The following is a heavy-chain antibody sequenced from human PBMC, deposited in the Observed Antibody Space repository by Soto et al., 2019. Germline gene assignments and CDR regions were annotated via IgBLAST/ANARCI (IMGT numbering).Heavy chain of an antibody. CDR2: MNPNSGNT. D-gene: IGHD3-22*01. CDR1: GYAFTSYD. CDR3: ATTGGYDSSGYYYDDAFDI. Sequence: ASGRVSCKASGYAFTSYDINWVRQATGQGLEWMGWMNPNSGNTGYAQKFQGRVTMTRNTSISTAYMELSSLRSEDTAVYYCATTGGYDSSGYYYDDAFDIWGQGTMVTVSS. V-gene: IGHV1-8*01. J-gene: IGHJ3*02.